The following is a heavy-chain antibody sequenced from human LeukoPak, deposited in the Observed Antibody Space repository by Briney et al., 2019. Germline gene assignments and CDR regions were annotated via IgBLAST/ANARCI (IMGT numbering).Heavy chain of an antibody. V-gene: IGHV4-59*08. CDR2: VSSDGTT. D-gene: IGHD2-8*02. Sequence: PSETLSLTSSVSGDSVTSYYWSWIRQPPGKGLEWIGYVSSDGTTNYTPSLRSRVIMSVDTAKNHISLSLTTLTAADTAIYYCARLDCTGDGCYNHWGQGTLVTVSS. J-gene: IGHJ4*02. CDR1: GDSVTSYY. CDR3: ARLDCTGDGCYNH.